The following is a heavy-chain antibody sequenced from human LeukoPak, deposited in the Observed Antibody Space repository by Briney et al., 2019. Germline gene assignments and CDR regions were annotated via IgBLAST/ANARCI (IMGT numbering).Heavy chain of an antibody. D-gene: IGHD3-10*01. J-gene: IGHJ4*02. Sequence: ASVKVSCKASGYTFTSYDINWVRQATGQGLEWMGWMNPNSGNTGYAQKFQGRVTMTRNTSISTAYMELSSLRSEDTAVYYCARTTAPAYYGSGNFDHWGQGTLVTVSS. CDR1: GYTFTSYD. V-gene: IGHV1-8*01. CDR2: MNPNSGNT. CDR3: ARTTAPAYYGSGNFDH.